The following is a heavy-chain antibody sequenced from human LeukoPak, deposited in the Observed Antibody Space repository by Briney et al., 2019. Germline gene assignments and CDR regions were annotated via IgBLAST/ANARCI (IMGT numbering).Heavy chain of an antibody. V-gene: IGHV3-74*01. CDR3: TRDSSSGWVY. Sequence: GGSLRLSCAASGFTFGDYRMHWVRRPPGKGLEWVSRINPDGSSIRYADSVKGRFTISRDNAKNTVNLQMNDLRGEDSAVYYCTRDSSSGWVYWGQGTLVTVSS. CDR2: INPDGSSI. CDR1: GFTFGDYR. D-gene: IGHD6-19*01. J-gene: IGHJ4*02.